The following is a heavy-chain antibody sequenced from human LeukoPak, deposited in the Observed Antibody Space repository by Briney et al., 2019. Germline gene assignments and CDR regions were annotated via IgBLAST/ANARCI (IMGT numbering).Heavy chain of an antibody. J-gene: IGHJ6*02. D-gene: IGHD5/OR15-5a*01. Sequence: SQTLALPCTVSGSPISNSDSYWTWIRQPPGKGLDWNGLISYSGNPYSTPSLDRRLTISIDTAKNQFSLNLSSVTAADTAVYFCARKIVSSYYYNGMDVWGQGTTATVSS. V-gene: IGHV4-30-4*01. CDR1: GSPISNSDSY. CDR3: ARKIVSSYYYNGMDV. CDR2: ISYSGNP.